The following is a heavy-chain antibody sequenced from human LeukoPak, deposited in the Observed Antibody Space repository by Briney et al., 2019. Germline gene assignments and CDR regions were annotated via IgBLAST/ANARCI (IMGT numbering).Heavy chain of an antibody. V-gene: IGHV3-23*01. CDR2: ISGSGVST. J-gene: IGHJ6*02. Sequence: PGGSLRLSCAASGFTFTSYAMSWVRQAPGKGLEWVSTISGSGVSTFYADSVKGRFTISRDNSRNTLYLQMNSLRGEDTAAYYCAREGSGDMGYYYYGMDVWGQGTTVTVTS. CDR3: AREGSGDMGYYYYGMDV. CDR1: GFTFTSYA. D-gene: IGHD3-10*01.